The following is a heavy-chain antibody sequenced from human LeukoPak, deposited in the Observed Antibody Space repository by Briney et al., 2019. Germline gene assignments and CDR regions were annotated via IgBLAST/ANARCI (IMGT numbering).Heavy chain of an antibody. Sequence: SETLSLTCTVSGGSISSYYWSWIRQPPGKGLEWIGYIYYSGSTNYNPSLKSRVTISVDTSKNQFSLKLNSVTAADTAVYYCARGPDYGDYARPDYYYYGMDVWGQGTTVTVSS. V-gene: IGHV4-59*01. D-gene: IGHD4-17*01. CDR2: IYYSGST. J-gene: IGHJ6*02. CDR1: GGSISSYY. CDR3: ARGPDYGDYARPDYYYYGMDV.